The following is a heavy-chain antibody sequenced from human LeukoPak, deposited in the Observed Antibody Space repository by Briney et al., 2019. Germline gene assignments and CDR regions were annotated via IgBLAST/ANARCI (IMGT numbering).Heavy chain of an antibody. CDR2: INQGGSDK. V-gene: IGHV3-7*05. J-gene: IGHJ6*02. CDR3: ARGYYDMDV. CDR1: EFTFSNSW. Sequence: PGGSLRLSCATSEFTFSNSWMTWVRQAPGRGLEWVANINQGGSDKYYVDSVKGRFTISRDNAKSSLYLLMNSLRAEDTAVYYCARGYYDMDVWGQGTTVTVSS.